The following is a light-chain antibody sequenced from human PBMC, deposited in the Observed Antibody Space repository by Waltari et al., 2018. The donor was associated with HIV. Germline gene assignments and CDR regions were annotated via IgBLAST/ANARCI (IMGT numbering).Light chain of an antibody. CDR2: EFT. CDR1: ISDVDGDAY. V-gene: IGLV2-8*01. CDR3: SSYGGRDNLV. Sequence: QSALTQPPSASGSPGQSVPISCTGPISDVDGDAYVSWYQLLPGKAPKLMIYEFTRRPSGVPDRFSGSKSANTASLTVSGLRPEDEGDYYCSSYGGRDNLVFGAGTKLTVL. J-gene: IGLJ3*02.